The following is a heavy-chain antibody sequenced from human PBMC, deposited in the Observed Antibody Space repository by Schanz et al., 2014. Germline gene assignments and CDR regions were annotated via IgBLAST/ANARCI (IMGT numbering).Heavy chain of an antibody. Sequence: QVQLVQSGSEVKKPGASVKVSCKASGYTFPSYGISWVRQAPGQGLEWMGWINVYNGDTKFAKTFEDTVPLTTDTYTSTAYMELRSLRSDDTGVYYCARNIIATARAYDIWGQGTMVTVSS. J-gene: IGHJ3*02. CDR2: INVYNGDT. CDR1: GYTFPSYG. CDR3: ARNIIATARAYDI. D-gene: IGHD6-13*01. V-gene: IGHV1-18*04.